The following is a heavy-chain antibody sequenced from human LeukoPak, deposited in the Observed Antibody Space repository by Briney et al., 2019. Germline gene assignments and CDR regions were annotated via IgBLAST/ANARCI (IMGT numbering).Heavy chain of an antibody. CDR3: ARVTLQDYVWGSYSDY. Sequence: LSLTCTVSGGSISNYYWSWIRQPPGKGLEWISYISGSGGTKYYADSVKGRFTISRDNAKNSLYLQMNSLRAEDTAVYYCARVTLQDYVWGSYSDYWGQGILLTVSS. CDR1: GGSISNYY. CDR2: ISGSGGTK. V-gene: IGHV3-11*01. D-gene: IGHD3-16*01. J-gene: IGHJ4*02.